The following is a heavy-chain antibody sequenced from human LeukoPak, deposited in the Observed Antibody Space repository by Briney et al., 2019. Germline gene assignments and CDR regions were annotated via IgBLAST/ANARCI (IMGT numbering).Heavy chain of an antibody. Sequence: ASVKVSCKASGYTFTSYGISWVRQAPGQGLEWMGWISAYNGNTNYAQKLQGRVTMTTDTSTSTAYMELRSLRSEDTAVYYCARDSALSIAAPYAFDIWGQGTMVTVSS. D-gene: IGHD6-6*01. CDR1: GYTFTSYG. CDR2: ISAYNGNT. J-gene: IGHJ3*02. V-gene: IGHV1-18*01. CDR3: ARDSALSIAAPYAFDI.